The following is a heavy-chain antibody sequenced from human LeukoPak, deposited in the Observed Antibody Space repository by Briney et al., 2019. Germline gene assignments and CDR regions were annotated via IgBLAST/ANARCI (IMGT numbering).Heavy chain of an antibody. CDR3: ARGVRFYNGYDFDY. D-gene: IGHD5-12*01. V-gene: IGHV1-2*04. Sequence: GASVKVSCKASGYTFTGYYMHWVRQAPGQGLEWMGWINPNSGGTNYAQKFQGWVTMTRDTSISTAYMELSRLRSDDTAVYYCARGVRFYNGYDFDYWGQGTLVTVSS. CDR1: GYTFTGYY. J-gene: IGHJ4*02. CDR2: INPNSGGT.